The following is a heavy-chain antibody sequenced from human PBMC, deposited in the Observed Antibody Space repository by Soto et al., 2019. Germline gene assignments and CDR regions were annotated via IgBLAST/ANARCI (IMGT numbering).Heavy chain of an antibody. V-gene: IGHV4-4*07. CDR2: VYTSGST. D-gene: IGHD1-26*01. Sequence: QVQLQESGPGLVKPSETLSLTCTVSGDSMTKYYWSWIRQPAGKGLEWIGRVYTSGSTNYNPSLKRRVTMSTDTSNKHFSLTLKSVTAADTAVYYCARTVGAAYYFDFWGQGALVTVSS. CDR3: ARTVGAAYYFDF. CDR1: GDSMTKYY. J-gene: IGHJ4*02.